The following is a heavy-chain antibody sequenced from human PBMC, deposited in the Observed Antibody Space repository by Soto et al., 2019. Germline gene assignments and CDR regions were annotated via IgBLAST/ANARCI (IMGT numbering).Heavy chain of an antibody. CDR3: AKRHGLAHFDY. V-gene: IGHV3-23*01. CDR2: ISSSGGRT. D-gene: IGHD6-25*01. J-gene: IGHJ4*02. CDR1: GFTFSNYA. Sequence: EVQLLESGGGLIQPGGSLRLSCAASGFTFSNYAMSWVRKAPGKGLEWVAAISSSGGRTYYADSVNGRFTISRDNSKNSLSVQMNSLRAEDTAVYYCAKRHGLAHFDYWGQGTLVTVSS.